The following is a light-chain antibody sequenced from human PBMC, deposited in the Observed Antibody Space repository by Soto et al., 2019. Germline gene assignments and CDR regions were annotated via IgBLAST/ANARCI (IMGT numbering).Light chain of an antibody. V-gene: IGLV2-14*01. Sequence: QSALTQPASVSGSPGQSITISCTGTSSDVGNYNYVSWYQQHPGKAPKLMIYDVSNRPSGVSNRFSGSKSGNTASLAISGLQPGDDAAYYCSSFTSSNSVIFGGGTKLTVL. J-gene: IGLJ2*01. CDR2: DVS. CDR3: SSFTSSNSVI. CDR1: SSDVGNYNY.